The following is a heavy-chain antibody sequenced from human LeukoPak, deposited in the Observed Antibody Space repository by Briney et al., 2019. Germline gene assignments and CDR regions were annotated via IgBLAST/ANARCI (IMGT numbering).Heavy chain of an antibody. J-gene: IGHJ4*02. Sequence: SETLSLTCAVSGYSISSGYYWGWIRQPPGKGLEWIGEINHSGSTNYNPSLKSRVTISVDTSKNQFSLKLSSVTAADTAVYYCARGRITIFGVVPFFDYWGQGTLVTVSS. V-gene: IGHV4-38-2*01. CDR1: GYSISSGYY. CDR3: ARGRITIFGVVPFFDY. D-gene: IGHD3-3*01. CDR2: INHSGST.